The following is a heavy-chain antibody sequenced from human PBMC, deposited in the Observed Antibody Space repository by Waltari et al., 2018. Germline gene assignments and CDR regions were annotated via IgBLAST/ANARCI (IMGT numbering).Heavy chain of an antibody. CDR3: ARDPGVRVDFDF. D-gene: IGHD3-22*01. V-gene: IGHV4-59*01. CDR1: VGSIRSYY. J-gene: IGHJ4*02. Sequence: QVQLQESGPGLVKPSATLSLTCTFPVGSIRSYYCSWIRQPPGKGLEWIGDIHYSGSTNYNPSRKSRVTMSIDTSKNQFSLELSSVNAADTAVYYCARDPGVRVDFDFWGQGTLVTVSS. CDR2: IHYSGST.